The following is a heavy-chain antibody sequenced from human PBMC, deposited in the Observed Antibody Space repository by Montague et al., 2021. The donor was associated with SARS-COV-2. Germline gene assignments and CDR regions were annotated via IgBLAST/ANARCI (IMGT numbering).Heavy chain of an antibody. CDR2: IRIGGTS. Sequence: SETLSLTRTVSGDSISSGGYFWGWIRQPPGKGLEWIASIRIGGTSYLXPSLKSRVTISIDSSKNQFSLNVTSVTAADTAVYFCARSRDWYLGNWGQGTLATVSS. CDR3: ARSRDWYLGN. CDR1: GDSISSGGYF. J-gene: IGHJ4*02. D-gene: IGHD3-9*01. V-gene: IGHV4-39*07.